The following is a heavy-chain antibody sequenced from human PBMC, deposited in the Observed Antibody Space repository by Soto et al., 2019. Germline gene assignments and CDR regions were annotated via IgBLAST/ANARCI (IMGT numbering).Heavy chain of an antibody. V-gene: IGHV3-73*01. Sequence: GGSLRLSCAASGFTFSGSAMHWVRQASGKGLEWVGRIRSKANSYATEYAASVKGRFTISRDDSKNTAYLQMNSLKTEDTAVYYCTRHDPNLTLTRFQGYMDVWGKGTTVTVSS. CDR1: GFTFSGSA. J-gene: IGHJ6*03. CDR3: TRHDPNLTLTRFQGYMDV. CDR2: IRSKANSYAT. D-gene: IGHD3-9*01.